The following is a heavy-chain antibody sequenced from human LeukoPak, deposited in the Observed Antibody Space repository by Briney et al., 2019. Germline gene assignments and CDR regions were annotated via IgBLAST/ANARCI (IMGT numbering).Heavy chain of an antibody. J-gene: IGHJ5*02. CDR3: AGEGGGGPAPPRTCFDP. CDR2: VYHSGST. Sequence: SETLSLTCAVSGGSISSSNWWSWVRQPPGKGLEWIGEVYHSGSTNYNPSLKSRVTISVDKSKNQFSLKLSSVTAADTAVYSGAGEGGGGPAPPRTCFDPWGQGPLVTVSS. V-gene: IGHV4-4*02. D-gene: IGHD3-16*01. CDR1: GGSISSSNW.